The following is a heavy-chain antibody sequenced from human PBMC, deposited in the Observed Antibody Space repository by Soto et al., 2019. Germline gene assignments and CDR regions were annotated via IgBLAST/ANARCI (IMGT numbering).Heavy chain of an antibody. CDR3: ARGQEGIVATH. CDR2: VKDGGST. V-gene: IGHV4-34*01. Sequence: QVQLQQWGAGLLKPSETLSLTCTVNGGSLTGYYWSWIRQPPGKGLEWIGEVKDGGSTNYSPSLRCRVSISADTSKNHFSLRLNAMTAADTAVYFCARGQEGIVATHWDQGALVTVSS. D-gene: IGHD5-12*01. CDR1: GGSLTGYY. J-gene: IGHJ4*02.